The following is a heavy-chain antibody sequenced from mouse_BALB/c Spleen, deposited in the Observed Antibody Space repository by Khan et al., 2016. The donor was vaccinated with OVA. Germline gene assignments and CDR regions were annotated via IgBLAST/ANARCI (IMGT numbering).Heavy chain of an antibody. CDR2: INPHIGET. D-gene: IGHD1-1*01. CDR1: GYSFTGYF. J-gene: IGHJ2*01. V-gene: IGHV1-20*02. Sequence: VQLQQSGPELVKPGASVKISCKASGYSFTGYFMHWVMQSHGKSLEWIGRINPHIGETFYNQKFTGKATLTVDESSSTAHMELRSLASEDSAVYFCARIYGSDFDYWGQGTTLTVSS. CDR3: ARIYGSDFDY.